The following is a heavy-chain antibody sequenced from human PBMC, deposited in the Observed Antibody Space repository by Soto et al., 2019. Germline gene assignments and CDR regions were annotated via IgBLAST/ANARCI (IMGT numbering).Heavy chain of an antibody. Sequence: PGGSLRLSCAASGFTFSSHDIHWVRQAPGKGLGWVALISSDGNTKYYADSVKGRFTISRDNSKNTLYLQMNSLRPEDTAVYYCARADIVLMAGPPYYYYGMDVWGQGTTVTDSS. J-gene: IGHJ6*02. CDR2: ISSDGNTK. V-gene: IGHV3-30*03. CDR3: ARADIVLMAGPPYYYYGMDV. D-gene: IGHD2-8*01. CDR1: GFTFSSHD.